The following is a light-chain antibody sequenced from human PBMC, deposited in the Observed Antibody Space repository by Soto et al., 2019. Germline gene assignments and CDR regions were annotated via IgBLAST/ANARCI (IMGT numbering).Light chain of an antibody. CDR2: GAS. J-gene: IGKJ3*01. CDR3: QQYNDWPPFT. V-gene: IGKV3-15*01. CDR1: QTVSVN. Sequence: EIVMTQSPATLSVSPGERATLSCRANQTVSVNLAWYQQKPGQAPRLLIYGASTRATGVPARFSGSGSGTEFTLTISSLQSEDFAFYYCQQYNDWPPFTFGPGTRVDIK.